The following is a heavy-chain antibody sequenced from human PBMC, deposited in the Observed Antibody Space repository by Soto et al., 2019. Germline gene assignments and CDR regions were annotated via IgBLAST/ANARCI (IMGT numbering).Heavy chain of an antibody. CDR1: GGSINSDEYY. J-gene: IGHJ4*02. CDR3: ARDRSNSPDLFDS. V-gene: IGHV4-30-4*01. CDR2: VYYTGST. Sequence: QVQLQESGPGLVKPSQTLSLTCSVSGGSINSDEYYWSWIRQPPGGGLEWIGHVYYTGSTSYSPSLKSRLTVSIDPSKNQFSLGLTSVSAADAAVYYCARDRSNSPDLFDSWGQGTLVAVSS. D-gene: IGHD4-4*01.